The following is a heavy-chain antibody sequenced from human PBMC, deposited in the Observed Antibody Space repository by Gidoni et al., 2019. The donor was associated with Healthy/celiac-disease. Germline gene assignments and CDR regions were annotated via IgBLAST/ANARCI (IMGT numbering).Heavy chain of an antibody. CDR1: GFNFARYS. Sequence: EVQLLASGGGLVQHGGSLSLPCPAFGFNFARYSFRCVRQAPGKGLELVSTISGSGGSTDYEDSVKGRFTISRDNSNNTLYLQSNSLRAEDTAVYYCAKGWYHYDSSGYYYEEYYFDYWGQGTLVTVSS. CDR2: ISGSGGST. V-gene: IGHV3-23*01. J-gene: IGHJ4*02. CDR3: AKGWYHYDSSGYYYEEYYFDY. D-gene: IGHD3-22*01.